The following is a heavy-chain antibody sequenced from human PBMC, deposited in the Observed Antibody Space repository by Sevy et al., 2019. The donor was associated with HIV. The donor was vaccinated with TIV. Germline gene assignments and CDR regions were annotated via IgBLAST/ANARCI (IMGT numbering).Heavy chain of an antibody. V-gene: IGHV3-48*01. CDR3: ASQRGGYERLYYFDS. J-gene: IGHJ4*02. Sequence: GGSLRLSCVASGFTYSMNWVRQAPGKGLEWVSYISDSNATIHYADSVNGRFTISRDNAKNSLYLQMNTLRAEDTAVYYCASQRGGYERLYYFDSWGQGTLVTVSS. CDR2: ISDSNATI. CDR1: GFTYS. D-gene: IGHD5-12*01.